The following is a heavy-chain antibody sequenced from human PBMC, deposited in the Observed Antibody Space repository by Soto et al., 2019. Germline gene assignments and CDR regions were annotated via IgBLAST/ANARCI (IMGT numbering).Heavy chain of an antibody. CDR1: GYTFTSYG. Sequence: ASVKVSCKASGYTFTSYGISWVRQAPGQGLEWMGWISAYNGNTNYAQKLQGRVTMTTDTSTSTAYMELRSLTSDDTAVYYCARPPPFRGILGGPPFRAVWGKGTTV. CDR3: ARPPPFRGILGGPPFRAV. J-gene: IGHJ6*03. D-gene: IGHD3-10*01. V-gene: IGHV1-18*04. CDR2: ISAYNGNT.